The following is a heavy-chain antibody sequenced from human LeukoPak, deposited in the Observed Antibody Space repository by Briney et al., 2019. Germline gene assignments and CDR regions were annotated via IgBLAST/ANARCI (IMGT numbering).Heavy chain of an antibody. CDR3: ATLTSGIVVTGTTDY. V-gene: IGHV1-18*01. CDR2: ISAYNGNT. D-gene: IGHD6-19*01. Sequence: ASVKVSCKASGYTFTSYGISWVRQAPGQGLEWMGWISAYNGNTNYAQKLQGRVTMTEDTSTDTAYMELSSLRFEDTAVYYCATLTSGIVVTGTTDYWGQGTLVTVSS. J-gene: IGHJ4*02. CDR1: GYTFTSYG.